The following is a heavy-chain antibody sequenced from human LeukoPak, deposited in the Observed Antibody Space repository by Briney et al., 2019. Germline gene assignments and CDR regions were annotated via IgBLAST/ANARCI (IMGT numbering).Heavy chain of an antibody. D-gene: IGHD2-2*02. V-gene: IGHV1-46*01. CDR1: GYTFSIYN. CDR2: INPSGGT. CDR3: ARVIVVVPAAIPINMGHDAFDI. Sequence: ASVKVSCKASGYTFSIYNMHWVRQAPGQGLEWMGIINPSGGTSYAQKLQGRITMTRDTPTSTLYMELSSLRSEDTAVYYCARVIVVVPAAIPINMGHDAFDIWGQGTMVTVSS. J-gene: IGHJ3*02.